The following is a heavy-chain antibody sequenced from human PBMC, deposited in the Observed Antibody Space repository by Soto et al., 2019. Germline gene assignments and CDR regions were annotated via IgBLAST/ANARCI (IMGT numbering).Heavy chain of an antibody. CDR2: ISYDGSNK. Sequence: QVQLVESGGGVVQPGRSLRLSCAASGFTFSSYAMHWVRQAPGKGLEWVAVISYDGSNKYYADSVKGQFTISRDNSKNTLYPQMNSLRAEDPAVYYFARGSSGENWYFELGGRGTLVTVSS. J-gene: IGHJ2*01. V-gene: IGHV3-30-3*01. CDR1: GFTFSSYA. D-gene: IGHD6-13*01. CDR3: ARGSSGENWYFEL.